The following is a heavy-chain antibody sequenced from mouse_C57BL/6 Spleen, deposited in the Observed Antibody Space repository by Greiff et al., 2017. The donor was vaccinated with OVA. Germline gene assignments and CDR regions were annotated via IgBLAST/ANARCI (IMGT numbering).Heavy chain of an antibody. CDR1: GFTFSSYA. J-gene: IGHJ3*01. V-gene: IGHV5-4*01. D-gene: IGHD1-1*01. CDR3: AREYGSSTAWFAY. Sequence: EVHLVESGGGLVKPGGSLKLSCAASGFTFSSYAMSWVRQTPEKRLEWVATISDGGSYTYYPDNVKGRFTISRDNAKNNLYLQMSHLKSEDTAMYYCAREYGSSTAWFAYWGQGTLVTVSA. CDR2: ISDGGSYT.